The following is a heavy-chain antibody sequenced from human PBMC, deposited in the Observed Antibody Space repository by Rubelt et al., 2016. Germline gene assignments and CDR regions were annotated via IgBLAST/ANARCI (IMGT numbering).Heavy chain of an antibody. D-gene: IGHD1-26*01. J-gene: IGHJ4*02. CDR3: ARDRIVGAADY. CDR1: GFTVSSNY. CDR2: IYYSGST. Sequence: VQLVESGGGLVQPGGSLRLSCAASGFTVSSNYMSWVRQAPGKGLEWIGSIYYSGSTYYNPSLRSRVTRSVDTSKNQFSLKLSAVTAADTAVYYCARDRIVGAADYWGQGTLVTVSS. V-gene: IGHV4-59*05.